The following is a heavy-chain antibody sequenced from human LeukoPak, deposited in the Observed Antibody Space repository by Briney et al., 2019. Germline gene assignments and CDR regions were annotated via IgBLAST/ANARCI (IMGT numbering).Heavy chain of an antibody. CDR1: GGSLSGYY. D-gene: IGHD3-22*01. J-gene: IGHJ4*02. V-gene: IGHV4-34*01. CDR3: ARHNYYESSGYYR. Sequence: PSETLSLTCAVNGGSLSGYYWSWMRQPPGKGLEWIGEINHSGSTNYNPSLKSRVTISVDTSKNQFSLKLSSVTAADTAVYYCARHNYYESSGYYRWGQGTLVTVSS. CDR2: INHSGST.